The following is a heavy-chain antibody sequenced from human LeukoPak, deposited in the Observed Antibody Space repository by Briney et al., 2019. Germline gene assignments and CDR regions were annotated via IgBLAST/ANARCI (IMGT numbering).Heavy chain of an antibody. CDR2: IYHSGST. D-gene: IGHD5-12*01. CDR3: ARGVSGYADYYYYYMDV. J-gene: IGHJ6*03. Sequence: PSETLSLTCTVSGYSISSGYYWGWIRQPPGKGLEWIGSIYHSGSTYYNPSLKSRVTISVDTSKNQFSLKLSSVTAADTAVYYCARGVSGYADYYYYYMDVWGKGTTVTVSS. V-gene: IGHV4-38-2*02. CDR1: GYSISSGYY.